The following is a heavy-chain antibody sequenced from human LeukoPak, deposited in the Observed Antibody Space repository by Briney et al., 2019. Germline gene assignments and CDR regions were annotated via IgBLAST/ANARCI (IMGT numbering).Heavy chain of an antibody. J-gene: IGHJ4*02. D-gene: IGHD6-13*01. CDR1: GYTFTSYG. CDR2: ISAYNGNT. Sequence: GASVKVSCKASGYTFTSYGISWVRQAPGQGLEWMGWISAYNGNTNYAQKLQGRVTMTTDTSTSTAYMELRSLRSDDTAVYYCARDSAAAATGPTSGNDYWGQGTLVTVPS. CDR3: ARDSAAAATGPTSGNDY. V-gene: IGHV1-18*01.